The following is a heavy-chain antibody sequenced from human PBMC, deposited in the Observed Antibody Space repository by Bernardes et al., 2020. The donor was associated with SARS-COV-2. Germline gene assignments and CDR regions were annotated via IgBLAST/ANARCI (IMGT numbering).Heavy chain of an antibody. V-gene: IGHV3-74*01. D-gene: IGHD1-26*01. CDR2: SNSDGSNT. J-gene: IGHJ4*02. CDR1: AFTFSSGC. CDR3: AREMPYRGVGAADY. Sequence: GGTLRLSCAASAFTFSSGCMHWGRRAPGKGVVWVSRSNSDGSNTIYADSVKGRFTISRDNAKNTLYLQMNSLRAEDTAVYYCAREMPYRGVGAADYWGQGTLVTVSA.